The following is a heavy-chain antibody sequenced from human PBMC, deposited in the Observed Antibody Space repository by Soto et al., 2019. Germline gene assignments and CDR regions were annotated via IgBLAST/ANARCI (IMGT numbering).Heavy chain of an antibody. Sequence: QVHLVQSGAEVKKPGASVKVSCKASGYTFTSYGITWVRQAPGQGLERMGWISAHHGNTDYVQKLQGRGIVTRDTSTSTAYMELRSLRSDDTAVYYCARGRYGDYWGQGALVTVSS. J-gene: IGHJ4*02. V-gene: IGHV1-18*01. CDR2: ISAHHGNT. CDR1: GYTFTSYG. D-gene: IGHD1-1*01. CDR3: ARGRYGDY.